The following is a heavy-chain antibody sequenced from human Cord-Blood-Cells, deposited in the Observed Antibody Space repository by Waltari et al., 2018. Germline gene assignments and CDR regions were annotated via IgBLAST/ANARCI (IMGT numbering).Heavy chain of an antibody. CDR3: ARGSGGNWGDAFDI. D-gene: IGHD7-27*01. J-gene: IGHJ3*02. CDR2: IIPIFGTA. Sequence: QVQRVQSGAAVKKPGAPWKFPCKASGGTSSSYAISWLRQAPGQGLEWMGGIIPIFGTANYAQKFQGRVTITADESTSTAYMELSSLRSEDTAGYYCARGSGGNWGDAFDIWGQGTMVTVSS. V-gene: IGHV1-69*01. CDR1: GGTSSSYA.